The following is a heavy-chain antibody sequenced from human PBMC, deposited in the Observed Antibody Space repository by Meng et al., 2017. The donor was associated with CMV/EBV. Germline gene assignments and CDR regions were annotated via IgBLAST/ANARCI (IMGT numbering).Heavy chain of an antibody. Sequence: ASVKVSCKASGYTFTSYGISWVRQAPGQGLEWMGWISAYNGNTNYAQKLQGRVTMTTDTSTSTAYMELRSLRSEDTAVYYCAREGQSGVPAAIYGFWFDPWGQGTLVTVSS. J-gene: IGHJ5*02. D-gene: IGHD2-2*02. CDR1: GYTFTSYG. CDR2: ISAYNGNT. CDR3: AREGQSGVPAAIYGFWFDP. V-gene: IGHV1-18*01.